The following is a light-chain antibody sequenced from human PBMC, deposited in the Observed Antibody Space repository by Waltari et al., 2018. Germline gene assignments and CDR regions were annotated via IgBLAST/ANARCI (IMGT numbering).Light chain of an antibody. J-gene: IGKJ1*01. CDR3: QQYYSRRT. CDR2: WAS. V-gene: IGKV4-1*01. CDR1: QSILYNANDKNS. Sequence: IVMTQSPDSLAVSLGARATLNCTSSQSILYNANDKNSLAWYQQKPGQPPKRLIYWASTRESGVPDRFSGSGSGTDFTLTISSLQAEDVAVYYCQQYYSRRTFGQGTKVEI.